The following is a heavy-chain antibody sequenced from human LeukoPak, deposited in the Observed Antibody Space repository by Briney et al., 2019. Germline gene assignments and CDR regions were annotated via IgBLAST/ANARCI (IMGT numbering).Heavy chain of an antibody. CDR2: INPSGGST. CDR1: GYTFTSYY. V-gene: IGHV1-46*01. J-gene: IGHJ6*02. Sequence: ASVKVSCKASGYTFTSYYMHWVRQPPGQGLEWMGIINPSGGSTSYAQKFQGRVTMTRDTSTSTVYMQLSNLRSEDTAVYYCARESDGSGDYYYGMDVWGQGTTVTVSS. D-gene: IGHD3-10*01. CDR3: ARESDGSGDYYYGMDV.